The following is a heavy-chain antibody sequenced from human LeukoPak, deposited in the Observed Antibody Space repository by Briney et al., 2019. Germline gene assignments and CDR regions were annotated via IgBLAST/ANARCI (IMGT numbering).Heavy chain of an antibody. J-gene: IGHJ4*02. CDR3: ARDAVRGGMITFGGVHRYFDY. D-gene: IGHD3-16*01. CDR1: GYTFTGYY. Sequence: GASVKVSCKASGYTFTGYYIHWVRQAPGQGLEWMGWINPNSGGTNYAQKFQGRVTMTRDTSISTANMELSRLRSDDTAVYYCARDAVRGGMITFGGVHRYFDYWGQGSLVTVSS. V-gene: IGHV1-2*02. CDR2: INPNSGGT.